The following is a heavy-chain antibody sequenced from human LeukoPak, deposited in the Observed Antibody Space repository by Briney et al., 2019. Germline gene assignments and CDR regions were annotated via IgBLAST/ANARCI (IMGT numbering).Heavy chain of an antibody. CDR2: IYPGDSDT. CDR3: ARRILKGYSSSQPGFDP. CDR1: GYSFTSYW. Sequence: GESLKISCKGSGYSFTSYWIGWVRQMPGKGLEWMGIIYPGDSDTRYSPSFQGQVTISADKSITTAYLQWSSLKASDTAMYYCARRILKGYSSSQPGFDPWGQGTLVTVSS. D-gene: IGHD6-13*01. V-gene: IGHV5-51*01. J-gene: IGHJ5*02.